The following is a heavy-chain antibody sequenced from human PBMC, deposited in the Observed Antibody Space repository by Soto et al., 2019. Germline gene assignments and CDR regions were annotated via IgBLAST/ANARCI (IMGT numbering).Heavy chain of an antibody. CDR3: ARVHMDGFGGYYFDY. Sequence: LSLTCTVSGGSISSYYWSWIRQPPGKRLEWIGYIYYSGSTNYNPSLKSRVTISVDTSKNQFSLKLSSVTAADTAVYYCARVHMDGFGGYYFDYWGQGTLVTVSS. CDR2: IYYSGST. CDR1: GGSISSYY. V-gene: IGHV4-59*01. D-gene: IGHD3-10*01. J-gene: IGHJ4*02.